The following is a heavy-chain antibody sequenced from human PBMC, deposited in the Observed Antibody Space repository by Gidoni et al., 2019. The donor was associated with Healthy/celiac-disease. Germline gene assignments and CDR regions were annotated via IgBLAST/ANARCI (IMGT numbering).Heavy chain of an antibody. CDR3: ARVGGVGATIDY. Sequence: EVQLVESGGGLVQPGGSLRLSCAASGLTFSSYDMQWVGQATGKGLEWVSAIGTAGDTDYPGSVKGRFTISREKAKNSLYLQRNSLRAEDTAVYYCARVGGVGATIDYWGQGTLVTVSS. CDR1: GLTFSSYD. CDR2: IGTAGDT. V-gene: IGHV3-13*01. D-gene: IGHD1-26*01. J-gene: IGHJ4*02.